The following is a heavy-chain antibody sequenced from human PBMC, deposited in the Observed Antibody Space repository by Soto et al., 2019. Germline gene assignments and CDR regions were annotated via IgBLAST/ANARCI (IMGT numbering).Heavy chain of an antibody. V-gene: IGHV3-72*01. CDR2: TRNKGNSHTT. CDR3: ARSGSSTSCYDH. J-gene: IGHJ4*02. CDR1: GFIFSDHY. Sequence: GGSLRLSCAASGFIFSDHYLDWVRQGPGKGLEWVGRTRNKGNSHTTEYAASVKGRFSISRDDSKNSLYLQLDNLKTEDTAVYYCARSGSSTSCYDHWGQGTLVTVSS. D-gene: IGHD2-2*01.